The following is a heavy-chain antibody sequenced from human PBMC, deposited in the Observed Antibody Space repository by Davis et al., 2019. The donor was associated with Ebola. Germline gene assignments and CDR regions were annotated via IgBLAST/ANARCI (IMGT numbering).Heavy chain of an antibody. V-gene: IGHV3-23*01. J-gene: IGHJ3*01. CDR1: GFPFSNSW. CDR2: ISGNGDST. Sequence: GESLKISCAASGFPFSNSWMNWVRQAPGKGLEWISGISGNGDSTYYADSVKGRFTISRDNSRNTLDLQMNSLRVEDTAVYFWGMRAPPDAFELWGQGKMVTVSS. CDR3: GMRAPPDAFEL.